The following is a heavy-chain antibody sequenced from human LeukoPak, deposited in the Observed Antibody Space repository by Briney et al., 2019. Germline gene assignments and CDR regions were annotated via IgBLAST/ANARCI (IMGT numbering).Heavy chain of an antibody. V-gene: IGHV4-39*01. CDR3: ARTIIAFHSPLDS. J-gene: IGHJ4*02. D-gene: IGHD2-15*01. Sequence: SETLSLTRSVSGASISTSGSYWGWIRQPPGKGLEWIGSIYYSGKTYDNPSLKSRVTMSVDMSKNQFSLQLNSVTAADTAVYYCARTIIAFHSPLDSWGQGTLVTVSS. CDR1: GASISTSGSY. CDR2: IYYSGKT.